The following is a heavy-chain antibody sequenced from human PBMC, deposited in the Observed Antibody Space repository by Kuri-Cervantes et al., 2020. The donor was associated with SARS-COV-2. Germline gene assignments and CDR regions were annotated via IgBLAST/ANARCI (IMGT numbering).Heavy chain of an antibody. D-gene: IGHD6-13*01. J-gene: IGHJ4*02. Sequence: GESLKISCAASGFTFSSYAMSWVRQAPGKGLEWVSAISGSGGSTYYADSVKGRFTISKDNAKNSLYLQMNSLRAEDTAVYYCARDRYSSSCFDYWGQGTLVTVSS. CDR1: GFTFSSYA. CDR3: ARDRYSSSCFDY. CDR2: ISGSGGST. V-gene: IGHV3-23*01.